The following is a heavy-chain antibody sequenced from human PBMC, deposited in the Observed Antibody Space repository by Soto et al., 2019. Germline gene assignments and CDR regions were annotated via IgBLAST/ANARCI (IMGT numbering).Heavy chain of an antibody. CDR3: ARDLEWGLGYCSGGSCQTLGMDV. Sequence: NPGGSLRLSCAASGFTFSSYSMNWVRQAPGKGLEWVSSISSSSSYIYYADSVKGRFTISRDNAKNSLYLQMNSLRAEDTAVYYCARDLEWGLGYCSGGSCQTLGMDVWGQGTTVTVSS. V-gene: IGHV3-21*01. CDR1: GFTFSSYS. CDR2: ISSSSSYI. J-gene: IGHJ6*02. D-gene: IGHD2-15*01.